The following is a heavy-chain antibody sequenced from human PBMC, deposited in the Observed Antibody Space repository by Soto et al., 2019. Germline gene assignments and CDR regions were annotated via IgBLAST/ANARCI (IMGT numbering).Heavy chain of an antibody. J-gene: IGHJ2*01. CDR1: GYSFPSYW. V-gene: IGHV5-51*01. CDR2: IYPGDSDT. Sequence: GESLKISCKASGYSFPSYWIAWVRQMPGKGLEWMGLIYPGDSDTRYSPSFQGQVTISADKSITTAYLQWSSLEASDTAMYYCARSDTTNKWYFDLWGRGTPVTVSS. D-gene: IGHD1-1*01. CDR3: ARSDTTNKWYFDL.